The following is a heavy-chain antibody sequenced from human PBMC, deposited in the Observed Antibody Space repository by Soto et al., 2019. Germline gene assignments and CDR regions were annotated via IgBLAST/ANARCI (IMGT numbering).Heavy chain of an antibody. Sequence: VASVKVSCKASGGTFSSYAISWVRQAPGQGLEWMGGIIPIFGTANYAQKFQGRVTITADESTSTAYMELSSLRSEDTAVYYCARDNPNYYYDRSLGYWGQGTLVTVSS. J-gene: IGHJ4*02. CDR2: IIPIFGTA. CDR3: ARDNPNYYYDRSLGY. D-gene: IGHD3-22*01. V-gene: IGHV1-69*13. CDR1: GGTFSSYA.